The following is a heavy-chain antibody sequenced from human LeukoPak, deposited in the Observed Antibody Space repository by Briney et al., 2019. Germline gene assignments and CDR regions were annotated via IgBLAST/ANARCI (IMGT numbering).Heavy chain of an antibody. CDR2: IKQDGSEK. V-gene: IGHV3-7*01. J-gene: IGHJ4*02. CDR3: ARADYYGSGNYYTSDY. Sequence: GGSLRLSCAASGFTFSSYWMSWVRQAPGKGLEWVANIKQDGSEKYYVDSVKGRFTISRDNAKNSLYLQMNSLRAEDTAVYYCARADYYGSGNYYTSDYWGQGTLVTVSS. CDR1: GFTFSSYW. D-gene: IGHD3-10*01.